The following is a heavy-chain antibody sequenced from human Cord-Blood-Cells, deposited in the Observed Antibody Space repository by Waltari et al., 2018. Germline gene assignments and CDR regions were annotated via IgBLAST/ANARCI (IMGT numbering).Heavy chain of an antibody. D-gene: IGHD6-19*01. Sequence: QVQLQESGPGLVKPSETLSLTCTVSGGPISSYYWSWIRPPAGKGLEWIGRIYTSGSTNYNPSLKSRVTMSVDTSKNQFSLKLGSVTAADTAVYYCARSGYSSGWFDAFDIWGQGTMVTVSS. J-gene: IGHJ3*02. CDR3: ARSGYSSGWFDAFDI. V-gene: IGHV4-4*07. CDR2: IYTSGST. CDR1: GGPISSYY.